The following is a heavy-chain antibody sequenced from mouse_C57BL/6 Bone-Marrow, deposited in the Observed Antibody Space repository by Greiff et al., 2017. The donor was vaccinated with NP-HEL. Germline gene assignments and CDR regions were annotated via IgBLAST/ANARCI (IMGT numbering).Heavy chain of an antibody. J-gene: IGHJ3*01. Sequence: EVKLVESGGGLVQPGASLRLSCAASGFTFTDYDMSWVRQPPGKALEWLALIRNKANGYTTEYTASVKGRFTISRDNSQNILCLQMNTLRAEDSATYYCVRDGRFAYWGQGTLVTVSA. CDR3: VRDGRFAY. CDR2: IRNKANGYTT. CDR1: GFTFTDYD. V-gene: IGHV7-4*01.